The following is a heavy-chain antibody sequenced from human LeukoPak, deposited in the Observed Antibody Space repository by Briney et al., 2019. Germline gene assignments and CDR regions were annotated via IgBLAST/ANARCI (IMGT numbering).Heavy chain of an antibody. Sequence: TGGSLRLSCAASGLTVSANYMSWARQAPGKGLEWVSVIYSGGSTYYADSVKGRFTISRDNSKNTLYLQMNSLRAEDTAVYYCARERGHLDYWGQGTLVTVSS. CDR3: ARERGHLDY. CDR1: GLTVSANY. D-gene: IGHD6-25*01. V-gene: IGHV3-66*01. CDR2: IYSGGST. J-gene: IGHJ4*02.